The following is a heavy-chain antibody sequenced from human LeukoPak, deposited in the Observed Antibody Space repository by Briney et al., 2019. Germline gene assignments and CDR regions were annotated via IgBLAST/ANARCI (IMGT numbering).Heavy chain of an antibody. Sequence: PGGSLRLSCVASGFTFSSYWMNWVRQAPGKGLEWVSYISSSGSTIYYADSVKGRFTISRDNAKNSLYLHMNSLRAEDTAVYYCAELGITMIGGVWGKGTTVTISS. V-gene: IGHV3-48*04. CDR2: ISSSGSTI. CDR3: AELGITMIGGV. CDR1: GFTFSSYW. J-gene: IGHJ6*04. D-gene: IGHD3-10*02.